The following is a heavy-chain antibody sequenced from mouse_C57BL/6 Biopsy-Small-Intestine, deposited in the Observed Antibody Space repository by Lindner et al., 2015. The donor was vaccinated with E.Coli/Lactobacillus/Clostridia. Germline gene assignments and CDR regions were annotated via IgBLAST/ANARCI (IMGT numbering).Heavy chain of an antibody. J-gene: IGHJ4*01. V-gene: IGHV14-2*01. CDR1: GYTFTSYD. Sequence: VQLQESGPELVKPGASVKLSCKASGYTFTSYDINWVKQRTEQGLEWIGGIDPEDGETKCAPKFQGKATITADTSSNTAYLQLSSLTSEDTAVYYCARTDGYYAMGYWGQGTSVTVSS. CDR2: IDPEDGET. CDR3: ARTDGYYAMGY.